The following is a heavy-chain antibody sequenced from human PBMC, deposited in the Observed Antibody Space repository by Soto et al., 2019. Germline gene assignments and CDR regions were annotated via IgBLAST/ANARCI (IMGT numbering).Heavy chain of an antibody. Sequence: QVQLVQSGAEVKKPGSSVKVSCKASGGTFSSYTISWVRQAPGQGLEWMGRIIPILGIANYAQKFQGRVTITADKSTSTAYMELSSLRSEDTAVYYCAKSPRRSQYYYYGMDVWGQGTTVTVSS. CDR2: IIPILGIA. V-gene: IGHV1-69*02. CDR1: GGTFSSYT. J-gene: IGHJ6*02. CDR3: AKSPRRSQYYYYGMDV.